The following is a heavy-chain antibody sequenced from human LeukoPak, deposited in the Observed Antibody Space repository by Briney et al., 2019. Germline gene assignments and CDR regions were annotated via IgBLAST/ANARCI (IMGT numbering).Heavy chain of an antibody. CDR2: ISSSSSYI. Sequence: GGSLRLSCAASGFTFSSYSMNWVRQAPGKGLEWVSSISSSSSYIYYADSVKGRFTISRDNAKNSLYLQMNSLRAEDTAVYYCARDLYFDSSGSGAFDIWGQGTMVTVSS. D-gene: IGHD3-22*01. V-gene: IGHV3-21*01. J-gene: IGHJ3*02. CDR3: ARDLYFDSSGSGAFDI. CDR1: GFTFSSYS.